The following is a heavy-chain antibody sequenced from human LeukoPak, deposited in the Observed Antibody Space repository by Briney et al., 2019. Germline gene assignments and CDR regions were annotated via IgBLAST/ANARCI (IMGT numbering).Heavy chain of an antibody. D-gene: IGHD6-13*01. V-gene: IGHV4-34*01. CDR1: GGSFSGYY. J-gene: IGHJ4*02. CDR3: ARARGIVDY. CDR2: INHSGST. Sequence: SETLSLTCAVYGGSFSGYYLSWIRQPPGKGLEWIGEINHSGSTNYNPSLKSRVTISVDTSKNQFSLKLSSVTAADTAVYYCARARGIVDYWGQGTLVTVSS.